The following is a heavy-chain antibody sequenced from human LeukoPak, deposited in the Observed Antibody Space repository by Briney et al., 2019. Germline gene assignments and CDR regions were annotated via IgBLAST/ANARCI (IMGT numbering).Heavy chain of an antibody. J-gene: IGHJ4*02. CDR1: GGSISSSNYY. Sequence: SETLSLTCTVSGGSISSSNYYWGWIRQPPGKGLEWIGSIYYTGSTYYNPSLKSRDTISEDTSKNQFSLKLTSVTAADTAVYYCARHSDTYGDRGPGYWSQGTLVTVSS. CDR3: ARHSDTYGDRGPGY. CDR2: IYYTGST. V-gene: IGHV4-39*01. D-gene: IGHD5-18*01.